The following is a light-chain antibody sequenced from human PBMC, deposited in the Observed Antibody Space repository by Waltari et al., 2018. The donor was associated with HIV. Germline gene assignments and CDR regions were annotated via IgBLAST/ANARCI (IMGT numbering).Light chain of an antibody. Sequence: QSVLTQPPSASGTPGQRVTISCSGSSSNIGSNTVNWYQQLPGTAPKLLIYSNTPRPSGVPDRFSGSKSGTSASLAISGLQSGDEADYYCAAWDDSLNGVVFGGGTKLTVL. J-gene: IGLJ2*01. CDR2: SNT. CDR1: SSNIGSNT. CDR3: AAWDDSLNGVV. V-gene: IGLV1-44*01.